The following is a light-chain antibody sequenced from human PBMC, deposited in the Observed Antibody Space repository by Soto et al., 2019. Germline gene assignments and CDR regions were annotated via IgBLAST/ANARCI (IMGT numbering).Light chain of an antibody. V-gene: IGKV3-11*01. CDR1: QSVSSY. Sequence: EIVLTQSPATLSLSPGERATLSCRASQSVSSYLAWYQQKPGQAPRLLIYDASNRATGIPARFSGSGSGTDFPLTISSLEPEDFAVYYCQHRSNWLRGLTFGGWTKVEIK. J-gene: IGKJ4*01. CDR2: DAS. CDR3: QHRSNWLRGLT.